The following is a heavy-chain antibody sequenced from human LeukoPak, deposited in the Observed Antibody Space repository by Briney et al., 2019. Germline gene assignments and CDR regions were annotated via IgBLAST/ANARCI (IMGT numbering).Heavy chain of an antibody. J-gene: IGHJ4*02. CDR3: ARVGKYSSGWYYQY. Sequence: GGSLRLSCAASGFTFSSYWMSWVRQAPGKGLEWVANIKQGGSEKYYVDSVKGRFTISRDNAKNSLYLQMNSLRAEDTAVYYCARVGKYSSGWYYQYWGQGTLVTVSS. CDR1: GFTFSSYW. V-gene: IGHV3-7*01. D-gene: IGHD6-19*01. CDR2: IKQGGSEK.